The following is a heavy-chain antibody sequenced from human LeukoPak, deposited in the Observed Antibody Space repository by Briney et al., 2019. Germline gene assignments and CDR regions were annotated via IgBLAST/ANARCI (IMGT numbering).Heavy chain of an antibody. Sequence: GGSLRLSCAASGFTFSSYGMHWVRQAPGKGLEWVAFIRYDGSNKYYADSVKGRFTISRDNSKNTLYLQMNSLRAEDTAVYYCAKDSRDCSGGSCYYYYYYYMDVWGKGTTVTISS. CDR3: AKDSRDCSGGSCYYYYYYYMDV. CDR1: GFTFSSYG. J-gene: IGHJ6*03. V-gene: IGHV3-30*02. D-gene: IGHD2-15*01. CDR2: IRYDGSNK.